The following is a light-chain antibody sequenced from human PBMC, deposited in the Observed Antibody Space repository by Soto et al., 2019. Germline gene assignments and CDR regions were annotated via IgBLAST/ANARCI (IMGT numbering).Light chain of an antibody. V-gene: IGKV3-20*01. CDR1: QSVSSSY. J-gene: IGKJ5*01. Sequence: DIVWTQSPGTLSLSPGERATLSCRASQSVSSSYLAWYQQKPGQAPRLLISGASSRATGIPDRFSGSGSGTDFTLTISRLEPEDFALYYCQHYVERSPITFGQGTRLEIK. CDR3: QHYVERSPIT. CDR2: GAS.